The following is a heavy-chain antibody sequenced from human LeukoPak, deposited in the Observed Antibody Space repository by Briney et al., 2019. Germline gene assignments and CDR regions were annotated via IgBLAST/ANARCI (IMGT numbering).Heavy chain of an antibody. V-gene: IGHV1-69*13. CDR1: GGTFSSYA. Sequence: ASVKASCKASGGTFSSYAISWVRQAPGQGLEWMGGIIPIFGTANYAQKFQGRVTITADESTSTAYMELSSLRSEDTAVYYCARLRVVVNRGDWYFDLWGRGTLVTVSS. CDR2: IIPIFGTA. J-gene: IGHJ2*01. D-gene: IGHD3-22*01. CDR3: ARLRVVVNRGDWYFDL.